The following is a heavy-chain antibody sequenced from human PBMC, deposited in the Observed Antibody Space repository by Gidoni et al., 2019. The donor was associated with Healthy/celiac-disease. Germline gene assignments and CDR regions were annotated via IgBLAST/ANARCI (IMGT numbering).Heavy chain of an antibody. CDR2: IWYDGSNK. D-gene: IGHD2-21*01. CDR1: GCPFSSYV. Sequence: QVQLVESGGGVVQPGRFLRLSCAASGCPFSSYVMHWVRQAPGKGLEWVAVIWYDGSNKYYADSVKGRFTISRDNSKNTLYLQMNSLRAEDTAVYYCARRCVANHDAFDIWGQGTMVTVSS. J-gene: IGHJ3*02. CDR3: ARRCVANHDAFDI. V-gene: IGHV3-33*01.